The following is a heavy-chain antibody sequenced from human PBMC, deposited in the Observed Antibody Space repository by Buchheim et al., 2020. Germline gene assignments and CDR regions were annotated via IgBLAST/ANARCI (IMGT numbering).Heavy chain of an antibody. CDR2: IWFDGSGK. D-gene: IGHD2-15*01. J-gene: IGHJ4*02. V-gene: IGHV3-33*01. CDR3: TRESGSRTFDY. CDR1: GFTFSNFG. Sequence: QVQLVESGGGVVQPGRSLRLSCAASGFTFSNFGMHWVRQVPGKGLEWVAVIWFDGSGKYYGDSVKGRFTISSDNSKDTLYPQLNSLRVEDTAVYYCTRESGSRTFDYWGQGTL.